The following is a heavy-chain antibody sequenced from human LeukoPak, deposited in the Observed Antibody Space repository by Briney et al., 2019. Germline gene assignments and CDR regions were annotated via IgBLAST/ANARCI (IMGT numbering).Heavy chain of an antibody. Sequence: GASAKVSCKASGYTFTSYYMHWVRQAPGQGLEWMGIINPSGDSTSYAQKFQGRVTMTRDMSTSTVYMELSSLRSEDTAVYSCARGVNDFWSGYSFDYWGQGTLVTVSS. D-gene: IGHD3-3*01. CDR3: ARGVNDFWSGYSFDY. CDR2: INPSGDST. CDR1: GYTFTSYY. J-gene: IGHJ4*02. V-gene: IGHV1-46*01.